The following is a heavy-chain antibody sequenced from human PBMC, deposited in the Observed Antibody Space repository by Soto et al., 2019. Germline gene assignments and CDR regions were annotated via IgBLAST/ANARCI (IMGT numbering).Heavy chain of an antibody. Sequence: ETLSLTCTVSGGSVSSGSYYWSWIRQPPGKGLEWIGYIYYSGSTNYNPSLKSRVTISVDTSKNQFSLKLSSVTAADTAVYYCARAFGGYSYGIFDYWGQGTLVTVSS. V-gene: IGHV4-61*01. J-gene: IGHJ4*02. CDR2: IYYSGST. D-gene: IGHD5-18*01. CDR1: GGSVSSGSYY. CDR3: ARAFGGYSYGIFDY.